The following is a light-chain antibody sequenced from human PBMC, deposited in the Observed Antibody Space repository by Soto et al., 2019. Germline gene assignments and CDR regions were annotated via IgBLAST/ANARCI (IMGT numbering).Light chain of an antibody. Sequence: QYALTQPASVSGSPGQSITISCTGTSSDIGSYHLVSWYQHHPGKAPKLIIYEGSKRPSGISSRFSGSKSGNTASLTISGLQAEDEADYHCCSYAGFSTFVVFGGGTKLTVL. CDR1: SSDIGSYHL. J-gene: IGLJ2*01. CDR2: EGS. CDR3: CSYAGFSTFVV. V-gene: IGLV2-23*03.